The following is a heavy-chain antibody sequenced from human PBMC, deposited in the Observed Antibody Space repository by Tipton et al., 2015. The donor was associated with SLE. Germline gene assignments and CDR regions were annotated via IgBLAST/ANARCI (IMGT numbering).Heavy chain of an antibody. V-gene: IGHV4-59*01. CDR1: GGSFSGYY. J-gene: IGHJ5*02. Sequence: GLVKPSGTLSLTCAVYGGSFSGYYWSWIRQPPGKGLEWIGYIYYSGNTKYNPSLKSRVTISVDTSKNQFSLKLSSVTAADTALYYCARGKGWFDPWGQGTLVTVSS. CDR3: ARGKGWFDP. CDR2: IYYSGNT.